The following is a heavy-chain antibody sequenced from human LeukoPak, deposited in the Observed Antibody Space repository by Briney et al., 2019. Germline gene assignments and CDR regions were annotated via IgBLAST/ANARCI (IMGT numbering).Heavy chain of an antibody. CDR2: IYTSGST. CDR1: GGSISSGSYY. V-gene: IGHV4-61*02. D-gene: IGHD3-3*01. Sequence: KTSQTLSLTCTVSGGSISSGSYYWSWIRQPAGKGLEWIGRIYTSGSTNYNPSLKSRVTISVDTSKNQSSLKLSSVTAADTAVYYCARDWGWDFWSGPHAFDIWGQGTMVTVSS. CDR3: ARDWGWDFWSGPHAFDI. J-gene: IGHJ3*02.